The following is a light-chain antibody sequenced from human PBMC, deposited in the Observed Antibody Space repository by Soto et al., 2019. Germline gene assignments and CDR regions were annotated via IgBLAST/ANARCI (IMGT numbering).Light chain of an antibody. V-gene: IGLV2-23*02. CDR2: EVS. Sequence: QSALTQPASVSGSPGQSITISCTGTSSDVGSYNLVSWYQQHPGKAPKLMIYEVSKRPSGVSNRFSGSKSGNTASLTISGFQAVDDADYYCCSYAGSSTLLYVFGTGTKLTVL. J-gene: IGLJ1*01. CDR3: CSYAGSSTLLYV. CDR1: SSDVGSYNL.